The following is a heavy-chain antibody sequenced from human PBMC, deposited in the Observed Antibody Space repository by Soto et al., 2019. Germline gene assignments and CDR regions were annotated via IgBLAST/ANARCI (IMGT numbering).Heavy chain of an antibody. J-gene: IGHJ4*02. CDR2: ISYDGSNK. D-gene: IGHD6-13*01. CDR3: AQEGYSRCFDF. Sequence: WGSLTLSCAASGFTFSSNGMHWFRQAPGKGLKRVACISYDGSNKYYADSVKGRFTISRDNPKNALYLQMNSLRTEDTSVYYCAQEGYSRCFDFWGQGTLVTVSS. CDR1: GFTFSSNG. V-gene: IGHV3-30*18.